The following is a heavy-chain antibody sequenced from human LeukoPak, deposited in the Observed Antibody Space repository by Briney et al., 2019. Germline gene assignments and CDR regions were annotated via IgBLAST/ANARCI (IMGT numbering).Heavy chain of an antibody. CDR2: IYTSGST. V-gene: IGHV4-61*02. D-gene: IGHD3-22*01. J-gene: IGHJ3*02. Sequence: PSETLSLTCTVPGGSISSGAYYWSWIRQPAGKGLEWIGRIYTSGSTNYNPSLKSRVTISVDTSKNQLSLKLSSVTAADTAVYYCARKGYGYDSSGPAFDIWGQGTMVTVSS. CDR3: ARKGYGYDSSGPAFDI. CDR1: GGSISSGAYY.